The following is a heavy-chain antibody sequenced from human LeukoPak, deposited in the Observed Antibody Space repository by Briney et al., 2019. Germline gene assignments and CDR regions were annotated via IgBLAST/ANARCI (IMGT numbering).Heavy chain of an antibody. D-gene: IGHD5-12*01. CDR3: AKGGYSGYDYNWFDP. CDR2: ISYDGSNK. V-gene: IGHV3-30-3*01. CDR1: GFTFSSYA. Sequence: GRSLRLSCAASGFTFSSYAMHWVRQAPGKGLEWVAVISYDGSNKYYADSVKGRFTIFRDNSKNTLYLQMNSLRAEDTAVYYCAKGGYSGYDYNWFDPWGQGTLVTVSS. J-gene: IGHJ5*02.